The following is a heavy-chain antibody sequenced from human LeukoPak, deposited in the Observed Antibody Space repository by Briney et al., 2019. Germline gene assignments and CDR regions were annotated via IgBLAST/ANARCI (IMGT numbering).Heavy chain of an antibody. Sequence: ASVKVSCKASGYTFTSYYTHWVRQAPGQGLEWMGIINPSGGSTSYAQKFQGRVTMTRDTSTSTVYMELSSLRSEDTAVYYCASSPRGQRADYWGQGTLVTVSS. CDR1: GYTFTSYY. V-gene: IGHV1-46*01. J-gene: IGHJ4*02. D-gene: IGHD3-16*01. CDR2: INPSGGST. CDR3: ASSPRGQRADY.